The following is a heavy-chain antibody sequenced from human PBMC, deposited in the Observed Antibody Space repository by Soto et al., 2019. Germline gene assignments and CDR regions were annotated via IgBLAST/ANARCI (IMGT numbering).Heavy chain of an antibody. D-gene: IGHD1-26*01. Sequence: GGSLRLSCAASGFTFDDYAMHWVRQAPGKGLEWVSGSSWNSGSIGYADSVKGRFTISRDNAKNSLYLQMNSLRAEDTAWYYCAKPIVGDAFDIWGQGTMVTVSS. CDR1: GFTFDDYA. V-gene: IGHV3-9*01. J-gene: IGHJ3*02. CDR3: AKPIVGDAFDI. CDR2: SSWNSGSI.